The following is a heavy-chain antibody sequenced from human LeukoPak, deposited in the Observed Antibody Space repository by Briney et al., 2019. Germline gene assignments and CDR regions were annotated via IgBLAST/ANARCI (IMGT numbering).Heavy chain of an antibody. Sequence: ASVKVSCKASGFTFTTYGISWVRQAPGQGLEWMGWISAYNGNTDYAQKFQGRVSMTTDTSTNTAYMELWSLRSDDTAIYYCGTRAGDCCGGYCYKYYYDYWGQGTLVTVSS. J-gene: IGHJ4*02. CDR2: ISAYNGNT. D-gene: IGHD2-15*01. CDR3: GTRAGDCCGGYCYKYYYDY. CDR1: GFTFTTYG. V-gene: IGHV1-18*01.